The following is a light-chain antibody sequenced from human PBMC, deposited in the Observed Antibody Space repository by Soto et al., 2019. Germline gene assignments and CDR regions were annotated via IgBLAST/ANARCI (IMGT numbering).Light chain of an antibody. CDR2: RNN. Sequence: QSVLTQPPSASGTPGQRVTISCSGSSSNIGSNYVYWYQQLPGTAPKLLIYRNNQQPSGVPDRFSGSKSGTSASLAISGLRSEDEADYYCAAWDHSLSNVFGTGTKLTVL. J-gene: IGLJ1*01. CDR3: AAWDHSLSNV. CDR1: SSNIGSNY. V-gene: IGLV1-47*01.